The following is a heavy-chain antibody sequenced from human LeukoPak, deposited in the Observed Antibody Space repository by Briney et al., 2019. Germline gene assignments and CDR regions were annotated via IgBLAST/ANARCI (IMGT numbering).Heavy chain of an antibody. CDR2: IDWDDDK. V-gene: IGHV2-70*01. CDR1: GFSLSTSGMC. D-gene: IGHD4-17*01. CDR3: ARMLYGDSVNYFDS. J-gene: IGHJ4*02. Sequence: SGPALVKPTQTLTLTCAFSGFSLSTSGMCVSWIRQPPGKALEWLALIDWDDDKYYSTSLKTRLTTSKDTSKNQVVLTMTNMDPVDTATYYCARMLYGDSVNYFDSWGQGTLVTVSS.